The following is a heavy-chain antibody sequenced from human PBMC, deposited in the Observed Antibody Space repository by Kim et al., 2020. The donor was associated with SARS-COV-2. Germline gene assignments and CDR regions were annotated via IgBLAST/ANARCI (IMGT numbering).Heavy chain of an antibody. CDR3: AREGDCDNFPYYYGMDV. Sequence: GGSLRLSCAASGFTFSSYGMSWVRQAPGKGLEWVANIKQDGSEKYYVDSVKGRFTISRDNAKNSLYLQMNSLRAEDTAVYYCAREGDCDNFPYYYGMDVWGQGTTVTVSS. D-gene: IGHD2-21*01. J-gene: IGHJ6*02. CDR2: IKQDGSEK. CDR1: GFTFSSYG. V-gene: IGHV3-7*01.